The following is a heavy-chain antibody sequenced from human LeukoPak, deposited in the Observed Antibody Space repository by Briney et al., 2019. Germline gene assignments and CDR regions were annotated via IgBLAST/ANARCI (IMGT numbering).Heavy chain of an antibody. V-gene: IGHV1-69*13. CDR3: ASETTSHHLYDY. CDR1: GGTFSSYA. Sequence: SVKVSCKASGGTFSSYAISWVRQAPGQGLEWMGGIIPIFGTANYAQKFQGRVTITADESTSTAYMELSSLRSEDTAVYYCASETTSHHLYDYWGQGTLVTVSS. CDR2: IIPIFGTA. J-gene: IGHJ4*02. D-gene: IGHD4-17*01.